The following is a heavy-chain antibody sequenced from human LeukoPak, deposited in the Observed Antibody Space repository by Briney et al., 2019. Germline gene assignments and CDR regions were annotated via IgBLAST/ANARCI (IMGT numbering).Heavy chain of an antibody. CDR3: AKDPRAYSSGPTRFDP. Sequence: GGSLRLSCAASGFTFSSYAMHWVRQAPGKGLEWVAVISYDGSNKYYADSVKGRFTISRDNSKNTLYLQMNSLRAEDTAVYYCAKDPRAYSSGPTRFDPWGQGTLVTVSS. J-gene: IGHJ5*02. CDR2: ISYDGSNK. CDR1: GFTFSSYA. V-gene: IGHV3-30*04. D-gene: IGHD6-19*01.